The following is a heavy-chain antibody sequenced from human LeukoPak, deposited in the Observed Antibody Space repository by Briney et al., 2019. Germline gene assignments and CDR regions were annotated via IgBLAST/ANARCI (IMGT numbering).Heavy chain of an antibody. D-gene: IGHD5-18*01. J-gene: IGHJ4*02. CDR2: ITSNSFYM. V-gene: IGHV3-21*04. Sequence: PGGSLRLSCAASGFTFSSYAMHWVRQAPGKGLEWVSSITSNSFYMYYADSVQGRFTISRDDSKNTLYLQMNSLRVEDTAVYYCAKGGYSYKPFDYWGQGHLVTVSS. CDR1: GFTFSSYA. CDR3: AKGGYSYKPFDY.